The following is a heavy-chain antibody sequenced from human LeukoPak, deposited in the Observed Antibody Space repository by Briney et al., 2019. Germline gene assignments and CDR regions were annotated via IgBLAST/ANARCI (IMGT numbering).Heavy chain of an antibody. Sequence: GASVKVSCKASGYTFTSYDISWVRQAPGQGLEWMGWISAYNGNTNYAQKLQGRVTMTTDTSTSTAYMELRSLRSDDTAVYYCARDLVSCSSTSCHHPYYFDYWGQGTLVTASS. V-gene: IGHV1-18*01. D-gene: IGHD2-2*01. CDR3: ARDLVSCSSTSCHHPYYFDY. CDR1: GYTFTSYD. J-gene: IGHJ4*02. CDR2: ISAYNGNT.